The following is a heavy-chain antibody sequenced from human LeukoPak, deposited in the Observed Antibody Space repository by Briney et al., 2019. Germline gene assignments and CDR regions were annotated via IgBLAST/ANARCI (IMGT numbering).Heavy chain of an antibody. Sequence: ASVKVSCKASGYTFTNYAMNWVRQAPGKGLEWMGGFDPEDGETIYAQKFQGRVTMTEDTSTDTAYMELSSLRSEDTAVYYCATVAFGWEIRFDYWGQGTLVTVSS. V-gene: IGHV1-24*01. CDR2: FDPEDGET. CDR1: GYTFTNYA. CDR3: ATVAFGWEIRFDY. D-gene: IGHD1-26*01. J-gene: IGHJ4*02.